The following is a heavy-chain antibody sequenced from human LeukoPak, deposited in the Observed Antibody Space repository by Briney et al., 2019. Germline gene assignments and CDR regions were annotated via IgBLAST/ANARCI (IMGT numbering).Heavy chain of an antibody. V-gene: IGHV3-23*01. Sequence: GGSLRLSCAASGFIFSSYAMSWVRQAPGKGLEWVSGISAGGAGTDYADSVRGRFSISRDNSKNTLYLQMDSLRAEDTALYYCAKAGGSGTYNRGYFDYWGQGTLVTVSS. CDR2: ISAGGAGT. J-gene: IGHJ4*02. D-gene: IGHD3-10*01. CDR1: GFIFSSYA. CDR3: AKAGGSGTYNRGYFDY.